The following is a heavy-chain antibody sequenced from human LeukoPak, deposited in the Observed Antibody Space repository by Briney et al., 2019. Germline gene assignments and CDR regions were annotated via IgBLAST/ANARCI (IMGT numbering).Heavy chain of an antibody. CDR3: ATDRDIVAVPAALGY. CDR1: GYTLTELS. D-gene: IGHD2-2*01. Sequence: GASVKVSCKVSGYTLTELSMHWVRQAPGKGLEWMAGFDPEDGETKYAQKFQGRVTMTEDTSTDTAYMELSSLRSEDTAVYYCATDRDIVAVPAALGYWGQGTLVTVSS. V-gene: IGHV1-24*01. J-gene: IGHJ4*02. CDR2: FDPEDGET.